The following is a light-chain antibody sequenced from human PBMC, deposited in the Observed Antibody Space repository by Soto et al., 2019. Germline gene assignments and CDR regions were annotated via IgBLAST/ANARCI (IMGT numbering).Light chain of an antibody. Sequence: DIQMTQSPSPLSTSVGDRFTITCQASQDITNYLNWYQQKPGKAPKLLIYDATNLQTGVPSRFSGSGSGTDFTFTISSLQPEDVATYYCQQYHNLPITFGQGTRLEIK. CDR1: QDITNY. V-gene: IGKV1-33*01. CDR2: DAT. CDR3: QQYHNLPIT. J-gene: IGKJ5*01.